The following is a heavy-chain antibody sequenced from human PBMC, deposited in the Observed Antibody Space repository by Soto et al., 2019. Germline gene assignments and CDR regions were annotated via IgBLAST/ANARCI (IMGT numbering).Heavy chain of an antibody. CDR1: GYTFASYG. V-gene: IGHV1-18*01. J-gene: IGHJ3*02. Sequence: ASVKVSCKASGYTFASYGISWVRQAPGQGLEWMGWISAYNGNTNYAQKLQGRVTMTTDTSTSTAYMELRSLRSDDTAVYYCARATNSDLGFGAFDIWGQGTMVTVSS. CDR3: ARATNSDLGFGAFDI. D-gene: IGHD1-7*01. CDR2: ISAYNGNT.